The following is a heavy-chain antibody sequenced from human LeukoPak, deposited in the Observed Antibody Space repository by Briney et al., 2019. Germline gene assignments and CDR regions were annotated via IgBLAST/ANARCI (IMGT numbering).Heavy chain of an antibody. Sequence: SGTLSLTCAVSGGSISSSSYYWGWIRQPPGKGLEWIGSIYYSGSTYYNPSLKSRVTISVDTSKNQFSLKLSSVTAADTAVYYCARDAAIWSGGAFDIWGQGTMVTVSS. CDR2: IYYSGST. CDR1: GGSISSSSYY. V-gene: IGHV4-39*07. J-gene: IGHJ3*02. CDR3: ARDAAIWSGGAFDI. D-gene: IGHD3-10*01.